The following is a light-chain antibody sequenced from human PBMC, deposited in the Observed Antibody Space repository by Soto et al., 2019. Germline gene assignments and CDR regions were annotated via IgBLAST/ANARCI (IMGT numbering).Light chain of an antibody. J-gene: IGKJ4*01. CDR2: AAS. CDR3: QQSYTTVRS. V-gene: IGKV1-39*01. Sequence: DIQMTQSPSSLSASVGDRVTISCRASQSISNFLNWYQQKPGKAPQLLIYAASRLHSGVPPRFSDSGAGTYFTLNISSLQSEDFSTYYCQQSYTTVRSFGGGIRVE. CDR1: QSISNF.